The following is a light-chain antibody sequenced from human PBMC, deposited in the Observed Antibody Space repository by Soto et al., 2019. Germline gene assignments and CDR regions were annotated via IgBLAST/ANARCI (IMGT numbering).Light chain of an antibody. CDR2: AAS. J-gene: IGKJ5*01. CDR1: QDISTY. V-gene: IGKV1-9*01. CDR3: QHLSSYPSIT. Sequence: IQFDQVPTFLSASFRERGTLTLRASQDISTYLAWYQQKPGKAPKLLIYAASTLQSGVPSRFSGSGSGTEFTLTIRSLQPEDFATYYCQHLSSYPSITFGQGTRLEI.